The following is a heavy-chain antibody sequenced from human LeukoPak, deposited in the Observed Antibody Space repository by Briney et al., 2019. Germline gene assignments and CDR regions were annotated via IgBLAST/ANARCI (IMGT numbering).Heavy chain of an antibody. CDR2: TYYRSKWYN. CDR1: GDSVSSNSSA. D-gene: IGHD5-24*01. J-gene: IGHJ3*01. V-gene: IGHV6-1*01. Sequence: SQTLSLTCAISGDSVSSNSSACNWIRQSPSRGLEWLRRTYYRSKWYNDYAVSVKSRITINPDTSKNQFSLQLNSVTPEDTAVYYCARGGQGDGYSADEAFDFWGQGTMVTVSS. CDR3: ARGGQGDGYSADEAFDF.